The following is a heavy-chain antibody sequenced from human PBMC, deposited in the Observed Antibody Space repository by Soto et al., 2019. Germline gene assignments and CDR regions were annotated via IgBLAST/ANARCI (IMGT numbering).Heavy chain of an antibody. J-gene: IGHJ1*01. V-gene: IGHV1-69*02. CDR2: VIPILGIA. D-gene: IGHD6-19*01. CDR3: AISSGWYQGYFQH. CDR1: GGTFSSYT. Sequence: GASVKVSCKASGGTFSSYTISWVRQAPGQGLEWMGRVIPILGIANYAQKFQGRVTITADKSTSTAYMELSSLRSEDTAVYYCAISSGWYQGYFQHWGQGTLVTVSS.